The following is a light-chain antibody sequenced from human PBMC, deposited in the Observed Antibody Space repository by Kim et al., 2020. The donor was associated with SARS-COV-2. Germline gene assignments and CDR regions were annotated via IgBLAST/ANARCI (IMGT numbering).Light chain of an antibody. J-gene: IGLJ2*01. Sequence: GQSVTCSSSGISSVVGAYNLVSWYQQHPSKAPKFMIHDVSQRPSGVSNRFSGSKSGNTASMSISGLQAEDEADYYCTSYTRSDTWVFGGGTKLTVL. CDR3: TSYTRSDTWV. CDR2: DVS. V-gene: IGLV2-14*03. CDR1: SSVVGAYNL.